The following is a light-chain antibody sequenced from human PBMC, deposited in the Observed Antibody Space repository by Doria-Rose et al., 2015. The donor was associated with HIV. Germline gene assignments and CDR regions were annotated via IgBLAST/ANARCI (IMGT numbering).Light chain of an antibody. CDR2: AAS. CDR3: QQTYSSPPWT. V-gene: IGKV1-39*01. J-gene: IGKJ1*01. CDR1: QTVSTY. Sequence: DIQMTQSPSSLSASIGDRVTITCRASQTVSTYLNWFQQEPGKAPKLLIYAASRLQSGVPSGFSGSGSGTDFTLTISGLQPGDLATYYCQQTYSSPPWTFGQGTKSEMK.